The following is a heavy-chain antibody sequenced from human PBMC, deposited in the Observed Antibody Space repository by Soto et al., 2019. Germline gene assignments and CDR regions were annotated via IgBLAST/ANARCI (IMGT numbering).Heavy chain of an antibody. Sequence: QVQLQQWGAGLLTPSETLSLTCAVYGGSFSGYYWSWIRQPPGKGLEWIGEINHSGSTNYNPSLKRRVTISVDTSKNQFSLKLSSVSAADTAVYYCARKDQRSRGYSGYWGQGTLVTVSS. CDR3: ARKDQRSRGYSGY. V-gene: IGHV4-34*01. D-gene: IGHD5-12*01. CDR2: INHSGST. CDR1: GGSFSGYY. J-gene: IGHJ4*02.